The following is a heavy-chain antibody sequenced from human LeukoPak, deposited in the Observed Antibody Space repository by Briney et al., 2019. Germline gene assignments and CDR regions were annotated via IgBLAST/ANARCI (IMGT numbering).Heavy chain of an antibody. Sequence: SVKVSCKASGGTFSSYAISWVRQAPGQGLEWMGGIIPIFGTANYAQKFQGRVTITADESTSTAYMELSSLRSEDTAVYYCARDRHPASAFDIWGQGTMVTVSS. CDR2: IIPIFGTA. D-gene: IGHD6-25*01. V-gene: IGHV1-69*13. J-gene: IGHJ3*02. CDR3: ARDRHPASAFDI. CDR1: GGTFSSYA.